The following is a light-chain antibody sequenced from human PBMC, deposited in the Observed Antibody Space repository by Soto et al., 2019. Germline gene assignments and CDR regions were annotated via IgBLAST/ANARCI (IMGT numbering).Light chain of an antibody. CDR1: QGIRND. CDR3: QQYENFSST. Sequence: DIQMTQSPSSLSASVGDRVTITCRASQGIRNDLGWDQQKPGKAPKRLIYDASALPRGVPSRFSGSGSGTKFTITIESLQTDDCETYYSQQYENFSSTFGPGKKV. V-gene: IGKV1-17*01. J-gene: IGKJ1*01. CDR2: DAS.